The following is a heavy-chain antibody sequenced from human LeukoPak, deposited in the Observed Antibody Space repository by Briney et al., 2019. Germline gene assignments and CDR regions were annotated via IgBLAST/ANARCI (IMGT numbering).Heavy chain of an antibody. D-gene: IGHD1-26*01. CDR2: SSGSGGST. V-gene: IGHV3-23*01. CDR1: GFTFSSYA. Sequence: PGGSLRLSCAASGFTFSSYAMSWVRQAPGKGLEWVSASSGSGGSTYYADSVKGRFTISRDNSKNTLYLQMNSLRAEDTAVYYCAKGSVYRVGATIFDYWGQGALVTVSS. CDR3: AKGSVYRVGATIFDY. J-gene: IGHJ4*02.